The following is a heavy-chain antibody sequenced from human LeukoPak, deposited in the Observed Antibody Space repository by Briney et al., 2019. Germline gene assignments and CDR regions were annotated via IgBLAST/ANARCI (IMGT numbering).Heavy chain of an antibody. V-gene: IGHV3-30*18. J-gene: IGHJ4*02. Sequence: GGSLRLSCAASGFTFETYWMHWVRQAPGKGLGWVAVISSDGSNKDYADSVKGRFTISRDNSKNALYLQMDSLRPEDTAVYYCAKDSGAVISISRPGYFDFWGQGTLVTVSS. CDR1: GFTFETYW. D-gene: IGHD1-26*01. CDR2: ISSDGSNK. CDR3: AKDSGAVISISRPGYFDF.